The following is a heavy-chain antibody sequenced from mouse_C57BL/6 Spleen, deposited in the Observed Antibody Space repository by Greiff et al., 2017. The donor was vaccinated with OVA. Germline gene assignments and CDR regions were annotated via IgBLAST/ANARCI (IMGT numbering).Heavy chain of an antibody. CDR2: ISYDGSN. Sequence: EVQLQESGPGLVKPSQSLSLTCSVTGYSITSGYYWNWIRQFPGNKLEWMGYISYDGSNNYNPSLKNRISITRDTSKNQFFLKLNSVTTEDTATYYCAREAYGSRGAYWGQGTLVTVSA. D-gene: IGHD1-1*01. CDR3: AREAYGSRGAY. CDR1: GYSITSGYY. V-gene: IGHV3-6*01. J-gene: IGHJ3*01.